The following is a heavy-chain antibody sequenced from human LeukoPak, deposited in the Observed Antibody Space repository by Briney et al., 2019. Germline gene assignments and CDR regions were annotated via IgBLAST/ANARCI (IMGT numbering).Heavy chain of an antibody. CDR1: GDSVSSNSAA. D-gene: IGHD6-19*01. J-gene: IGHJ5*02. V-gene: IGHV6-1*01. Sequence: SQTLSLTCAISGDSVSSNSAAWNWIRQSPSRGLEWLGRTYYRSKWYNDYAVSVKSRMTINPDTSKNQFSLQLNSVTPEDTAVYYCAKGDSSGWYENWSDPWAREPWSPSPQ. CDR2: TYYRSKWYN. CDR3: AKGDSSGWYENWSDP.